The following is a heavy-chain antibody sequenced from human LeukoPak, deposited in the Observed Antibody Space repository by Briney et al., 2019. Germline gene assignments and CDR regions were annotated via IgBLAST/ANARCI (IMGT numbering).Heavy chain of an antibody. Sequence: SETLSLTCAVSGYSISSGYYWGWIRQPPGQGLEWIGSIYHSGSTYYNPSLKSRVTISVDTSKNQFSLKLSSVTAADTAVYYCARQWEYQLPEYFQHWGQGTLVTVSS. CDR1: GYSISSGYY. D-gene: IGHD2-2*01. CDR3: ARQWEYQLPEYFQH. V-gene: IGHV4-38-2*01. CDR2: IYHSGST. J-gene: IGHJ1*01.